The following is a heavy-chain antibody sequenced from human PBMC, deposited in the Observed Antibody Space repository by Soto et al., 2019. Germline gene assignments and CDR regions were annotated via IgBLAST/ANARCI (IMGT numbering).Heavy chain of an antibody. CDR3: VKGNQLHYYFDY. V-gene: IGHV3-64D*08. CDR1: GFTFSSYA. D-gene: IGHD2-2*01. J-gene: IGHJ4*02. Sequence: GGSLRLSCSSSGFTFSSYAMHLVRQAPGKGLEYVSAIGSNGGSTYYADSVKGRFTISRDNSKNTLYLQMSSLRAEDTAVYYCVKGNQLHYYFDYWGQGTLVTVSS. CDR2: IGSNGGST.